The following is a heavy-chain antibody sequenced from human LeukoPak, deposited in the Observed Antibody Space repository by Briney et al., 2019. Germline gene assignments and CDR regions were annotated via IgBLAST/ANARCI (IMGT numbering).Heavy chain of an antibody. V-gene: IGHV3-23*01. Sequence: GGSLTLSCAASGLSFTTFAMSWIRQAPARGLEWLSSMKGTGETIYADSVRGRSTLFRDHSRNTVYLQLNNLRVEDTAVYYCARASWVSSVDAVTWGQGTVVTVSS. D-gene: IGHD2-8*01. J-gene: IGHJ4*02. CDR3: ARASWVSSVDAVT. CDR1: GLSFTTFA. CDR2: MKGTGET.